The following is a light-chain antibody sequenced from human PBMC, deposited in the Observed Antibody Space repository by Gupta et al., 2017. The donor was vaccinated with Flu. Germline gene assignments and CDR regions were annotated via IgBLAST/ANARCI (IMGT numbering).Light chain of an antibody. Sequence: QSVLTQPPSASGTPGQRVTIACSGSSSNIGSDTVNWYQQLPGTAPKLLISSNNQRPLGGSARVAGSTSGTSASMAISGLPSEDEAEYYCEEGEDTLNGTHVVFGGGTKLTVV. CDR2: SNN. J-gene: IGLJ2*01. CDR1: SSNIGSDT. V-gene: IGLV1-44*01. CDR3: EEGEDTLNGTHVV.